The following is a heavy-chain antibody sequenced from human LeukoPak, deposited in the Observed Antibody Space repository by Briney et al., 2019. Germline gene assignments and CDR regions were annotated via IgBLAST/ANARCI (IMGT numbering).Heavy chain of an antibody. D-gene: IGHD3-16*02. J-gene: IGHJ4*02. Sequence: GASVKVSCKASGYTFTGYYMHWVRQAPGQGLEWMGWINPNSGGTNYAQKFQGRVTMTTDTSTGTAYMELRSLRSDDTAVYYCARDLRARRPVWGSYRYLKSGFDYWGQGTLVTVSS. CDR1: GYTFTGYY. CDR2: INPNSGGT. V-gene: IGHV1-2*02. CDR3: ARDLRARRPVWGSYRYLKSGFDY.